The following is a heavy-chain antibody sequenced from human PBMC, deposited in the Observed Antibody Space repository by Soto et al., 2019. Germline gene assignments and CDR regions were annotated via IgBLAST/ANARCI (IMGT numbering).Heavy chain of an antibody. V-gene: IGHV1-8*01. CDR1: GYTFTSYD. Sequence: GASVKVSCKASGYTFTSYDINWVRQAPGQGLEWVGWIRVNNGGHTTYAQKFLGRVTMTRDTSTSTLYMELTSLRSEDTAVYYCARGGHVVVVTVAFDYWGQGTLVTVSS. CDR3: ARGGHVVVVTVAFDY. CDR2: IRVNNGGHT. J-gene: IGHJ4*02. D-gene: IGHD2-21*02.